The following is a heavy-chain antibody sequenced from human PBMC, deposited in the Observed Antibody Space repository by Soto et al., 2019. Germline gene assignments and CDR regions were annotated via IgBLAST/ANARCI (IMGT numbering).Heavy chain of an antibody. V-gene: IGHV2-5*02. CDR2: IYWDDDK. J-gene: IGHJ6*02. D-gene: IGHD3-16*02. CDR1: GFLLSSTGVG. Sequence: SGPTLVNPSPALTLTCTFSGFLLSSTGVGVAWIRQPPGKALEWLAVIYWDDDKRYSTALKNRLTVSKDTSKNQVVLTMTNVATADTATYYCAHGTFGGIIVAGAMDVWGQGTTVTVSS. CDR3: AHGTFGGIIVAGAMDV.